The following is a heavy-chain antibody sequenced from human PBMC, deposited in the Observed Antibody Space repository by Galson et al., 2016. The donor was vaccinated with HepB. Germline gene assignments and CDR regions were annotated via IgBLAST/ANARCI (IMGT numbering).Heavy chain of an antibody. CDR3: AREADIVVVIAAPPDY. Sequence: SLRLSCAASGFIFNTHWMHWVRQAPGKGLEWVAVIWNDGSNKYYADSVKGRFTISRDNSKNTLYLQMNSLRAEDTAVYYCAREADIVVVIAAPPDYWGQGTLVTVSS. CDR1: GFIFNTHW. J-gene: IGHJ4*02. D-gene: IGHD2-15*01. V-gene: IGHV3-33*08. CDR2: IWNDGSNK.